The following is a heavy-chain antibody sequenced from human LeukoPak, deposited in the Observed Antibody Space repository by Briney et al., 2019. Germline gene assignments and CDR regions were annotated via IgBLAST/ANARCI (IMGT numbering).Heavy chain of an antibody. V-gene: IGHV3-23*01. J-gene: IGHJ4*02. D-gene: IGHD2-2*01. CDR3: AKEEVPNDY. CDR1: GLTLNSNA. CDR2: SRIGVTT. Sequence: GGSLRLSCAVSGLTLNSNAMCWVRQAPGKGLEWVSASRIGVTTYYADSVEGRFTISRDTSKNTLYLQMNTLRPEDTAVYYCAKEEVPNDYWGQGTLVTVSS.